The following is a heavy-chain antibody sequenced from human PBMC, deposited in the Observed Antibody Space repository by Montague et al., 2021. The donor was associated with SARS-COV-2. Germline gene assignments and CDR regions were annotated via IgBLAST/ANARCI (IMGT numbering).Heavy chain of an antibody. CDR1: GGSIRSSSYD. Sequence: SETLSLTCTVSGGSIRSSSYDWGWIRQPPGKGLEWIGSIYYSGSTYYNPSLKSRVTISVDTSKNQFSLKLSSVTAADTAVYYCAADYGERDWFDPWGQGTLVTVSS. D-gene: IGHD4-17*01. V-gene: IGHV4-39*01. CDR2: IYYSGST. CDR3: AADYGERDWFDP. J-gene: IGHJ5*02.